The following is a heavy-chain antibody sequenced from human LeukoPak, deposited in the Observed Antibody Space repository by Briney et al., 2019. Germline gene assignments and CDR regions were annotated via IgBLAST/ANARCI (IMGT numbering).Heavy chain of an antibody. D-gene: IGHD3-22*01. CDR1: GFTFSSYS. CDR2: ISSSSSYI. CDR3: ARDDGLTGYYDSSDY. Sequence: GGSLRLSCAASGFTFSSYSMNWVRQAPGKGLEWVSSISSSSSYIYYADSVKGRFTISRDNAKNSLYLQMNSLRAEDTAVYYCARDDGLTGYYDSSDYWGQGTLVTVSS. J-gene: IGHJ4*02. V-gene: IGHV3-21*01.